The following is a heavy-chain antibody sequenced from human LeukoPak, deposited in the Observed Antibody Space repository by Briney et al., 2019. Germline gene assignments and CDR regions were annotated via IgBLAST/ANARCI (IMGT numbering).Heavy chain of an antibody. D-gene: IGHD6-19*01. J-gene: IGHJ4*02. CDR3: AKVEGPLPWQQWLDY. CDR2: INHNGNVN. Sequence: GGSLRLSCAASGFTFSSYWMNWARQAPGKGLEWVASINHNGNVNYYVDSVKGRFTISRDNAKNSLYLQMSNLRAEDTAVYFCAKVEGPLPWQQWLDYWGQGTLVTVSS. CDR1: GFTFSSYW. V-gene: IGHV3-7*03.